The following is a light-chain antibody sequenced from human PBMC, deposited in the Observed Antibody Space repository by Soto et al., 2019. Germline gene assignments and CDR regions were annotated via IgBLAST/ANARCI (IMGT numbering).Light chain of an antibody. CDR3: QQYSDWPLT. CDR2: GAS. V-gene: IGKV3D-15*01. CDR1: QSVNSN. Sequence: EIVMTQSPASLSVSPGERATLSCRASQSVNSNFAWYQQKPGQAPRLLIYGASTRATGVPARFSGSGSGTDFTLTISSLQSEDFAVYFCQQYSDWPLTFCGGTKVEIK. J-gene: IGKJ4*01.